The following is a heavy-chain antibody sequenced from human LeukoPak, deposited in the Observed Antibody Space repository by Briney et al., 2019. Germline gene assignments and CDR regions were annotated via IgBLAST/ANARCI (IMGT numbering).Heavy chain of an antibody. CDR1: GYTFTGYY. V-gene: IGHV1-2*02. Sequence: ASVKVSCKASGYTFTGYYMHWVRQAPGQGLEWMGWINPHSGGTNYAQKFQGRVTMTRDTSISTAYMELSRLRSDDTAVYYCARGPRITMIVVVTPFDYWGQGTLVTVPS. J-gene: IGHJ4*02. CDR3: ARGPRITMIVVVTPFDY. CDR2: INPHSGGT. D-gene: IGHD3-22*01.